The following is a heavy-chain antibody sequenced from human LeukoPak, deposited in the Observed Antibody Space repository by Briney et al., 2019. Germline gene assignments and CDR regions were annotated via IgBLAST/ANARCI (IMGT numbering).Heavy chain of an antibody. CDR2: IYYSGST. Sequence: PSETLSLTCTVSGGSISSYYWSWIRQPPGKGLEWIGYIYYSGSTNYNPSLKSRVTISVDTSKNQFSLKLSSVTAADTAVYYCARARFLEWATFDYWGQGTLVTVSS. CDR1: GGSISSYY. CDR3: ARARFLEWATFDY. J-gene: IGHJ4*02. V-gene: IGHV4-59*08. D-gene: IGHD3-3*01.